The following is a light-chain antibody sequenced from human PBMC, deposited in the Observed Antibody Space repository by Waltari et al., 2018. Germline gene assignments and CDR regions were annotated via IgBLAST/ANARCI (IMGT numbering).Light chain of an antibody. CDR3: QQSYSLPWT. CDR1: QTINKY. CDR2: AAS. V-gene: IGKV1-39*01. Sequence: DIQMTQSPSSLSASVGDKVTITWRAGQTINKYLNWYQQKPGKAPRVLIYAASTLQSGVPSRFSGGGSGTDFTLTISSLQPEDFGTYFCQQSYSLPWTFGQGTKVEIE. J-gene: IGKJ1*01.